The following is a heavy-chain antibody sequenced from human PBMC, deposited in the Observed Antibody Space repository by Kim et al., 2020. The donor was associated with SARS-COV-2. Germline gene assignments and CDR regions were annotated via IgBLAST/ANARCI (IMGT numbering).Heavy chain of an antibody. J-gene: IGHJ5*02. Sequence: YSQSFQGRVTISRDTSATTAYMELSGLTSKDTAVYYCAREGSGSYNWFDPWGQGTLVTVSS. V-gene: IGHV1-3*01. CDR3: AREGSGSYNWFDP. D-gene: IGHD3-10*01.